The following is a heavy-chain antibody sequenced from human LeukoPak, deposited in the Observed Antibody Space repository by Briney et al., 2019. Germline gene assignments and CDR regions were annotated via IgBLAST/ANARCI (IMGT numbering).Heavy chain of an antibody. D-gene: IGHD4-17*01. CDR3: ARARDYGDPIDY. V-gene: IGHV4-30-2*01. CDR1: GGSISSGGYS. J-gene: IGHJ4*02. Sequence: SQTLSLTCAVSGGSISSGGYSWSWLRQPPGKGLEWIGYICHSGSTYYNPSLKSRVTISVDRSKNQFSLKLSSVTAADTAVYYCARARDYGDPIDYWGQGTLVTVSS. CDR2: ICHSGST.